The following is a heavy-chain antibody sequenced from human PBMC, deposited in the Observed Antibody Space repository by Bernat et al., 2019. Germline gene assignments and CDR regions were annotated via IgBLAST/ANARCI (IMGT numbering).Heavy chain of an antibody. CDR1: GFTFSSYG. CDR2: IWYDGSNK. D-gene: IGHD3-22*01. CDR3: ARGRFTTMIVVAVLDY. J-gene: IGHJ4*02. V-gene: IGHV3-33*01. Sequence: QVQLVESGGGVVQPGRSLRLSCAASGFTFSSYGMHWVRQASGKGLGWVAVIWYDGSNKYYADSVKGRFTISRDNSKNTRYLQMNSLRAEDTAVYYCARGRFTTMIVVAVLDYWGQGTLVTVSS.